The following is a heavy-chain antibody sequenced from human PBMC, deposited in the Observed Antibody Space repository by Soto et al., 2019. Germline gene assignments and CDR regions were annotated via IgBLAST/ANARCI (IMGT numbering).Heavy chain of an antibody. J-gene: IGHJ4*02. CDR1: GGSISSSNYY. Sequence: SATLSLTCTVSGGSISSSNYYWGWIRQPPGKGLEWIGSIYYSGSTYYNPSLKRRVTISVDTSKNQFSLKLSSVTAADTAVYYCARGKIVVVSVATSFFDYWGQGTLVTVSS. CDR2: IYYSGST. V-gene: IGHV4-39*01. CDR3: ARGKIVVVSVATSFFDY. D-gene: IGHD2-2*01.